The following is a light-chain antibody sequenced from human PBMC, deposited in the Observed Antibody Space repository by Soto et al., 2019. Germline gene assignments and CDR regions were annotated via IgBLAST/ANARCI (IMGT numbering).Light chain of an antibody. J-gene: IGKJ1*01. Sequence: EFVLTQSPGTLSLSPGERTTLSCRASQTVRNNYLAWYQQKPGQAPTLLIYAASTRATGIPARFSGSGSGTEFTLTISSLQSEDFAVYYCQQYNNWPGTFGQGTKVDIK. CDR1: QTVRNN. V-gene: IGKV3-15*01. CDR3: QQYNNWPGT. CDR2: AAS.